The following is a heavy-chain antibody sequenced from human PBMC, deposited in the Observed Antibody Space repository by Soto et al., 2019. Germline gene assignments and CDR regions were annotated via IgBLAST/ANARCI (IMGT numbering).Heavy chain of an antibody. Sequence: GGSLRLSCAASGFTFSSYGMHWVRQAPGKGLEWVAVISYDGSNKYYADSVKGRFTISRDNSKNTLYLQMNSLRAEDTAVYYCAKDGASSPIVRGPYYYYYYMDVWGKGTTVTVSS. CDR2: ISYDGSNK. CDR1: GFTFSSYG. CDR3: AKDGASSPIVRGPYYYYYYMDV. V-gene: IGHV3-30*18. J-gene: IGHJ6*03. D-gene: IGHD3-16*02.